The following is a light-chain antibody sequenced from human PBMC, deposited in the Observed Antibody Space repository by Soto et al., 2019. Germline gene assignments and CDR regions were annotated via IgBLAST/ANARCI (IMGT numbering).Light chain of an antibody. CDR2: EVS. J-gene: IGLJ3*02. CDR3: SSYTSSILV. CDR1: SSDVGGYNY. Sequence: QSALTQPASVSGSPRQSITISCTGTSSDVGGYNYVSWYQQYPGKAPKLMIYEVSNRPSGVSNRFSGSKSGNTASLTISGLQAEDEADYYCSSYTSSILVFGGGTKLTVL. V-gene: IGLV2-14*01.